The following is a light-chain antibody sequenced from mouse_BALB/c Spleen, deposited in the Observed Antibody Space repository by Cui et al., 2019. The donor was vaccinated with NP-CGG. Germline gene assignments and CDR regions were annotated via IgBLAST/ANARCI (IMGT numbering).Light chain of an antibody. CDR2: GTN. V-gene: IGLV1*01. Sequence: QAVVPQESALTTSPGETVTLTCRSSIGAVTTSNYANWVQEKPDHLFTGLIGGTNNRAPGVPARFSGSLIGDKAALTITGALTEDETIYFCALWYSNHWVFGGGTKLTVL. J-gene: IGLJ1*01. CDR1: IGAVTTSNY. CDR3: ALWYSNHWV.